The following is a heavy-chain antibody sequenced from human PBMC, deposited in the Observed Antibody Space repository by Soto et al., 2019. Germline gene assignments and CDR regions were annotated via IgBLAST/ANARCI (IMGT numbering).Heavy chain of an antibody. CDR3: ARGFQYWLTTSD. D-gene: IGHD3-10*01. CDR2: VSLAGRH. J-gene: IGHJ4*02. CDR1: GASVVNGNW. Sequence: QVQLQESVPGLVRPSGTLSLTCSVYGASVVNGNWLSWFRLCPGKGLEWIGEVSLAGRHHYTPYLQSRITISLDESMNQSSLILTSVTLADGAIYYCARGFQYWLTTSDWGRRTVVTAS. V-gene: IGHV4-4*02.